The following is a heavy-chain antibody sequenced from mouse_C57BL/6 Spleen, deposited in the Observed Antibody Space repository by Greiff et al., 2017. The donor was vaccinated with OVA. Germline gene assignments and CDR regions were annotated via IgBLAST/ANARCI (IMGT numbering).Heavy chain of an antibody. V-gene: IGHV1-53*01. D-gene: IGHD1-1*01. CDR3: ARDYGSQAWFAY. CDR2: INPSNGGT. CDR1: GYTFTSYW. Sequence: QVQLQQPGTELVKPGASVKLSCKASGYTFTSYWMHWVQQRPGQGLEWIGNINPSNGGTNYNEKFKSKATLPVAKSSSPAYMQLSILTSENSAVEYCARDYGSQAWFAYWGQGTLVTVSA. J-gene: IGHJ3*01.